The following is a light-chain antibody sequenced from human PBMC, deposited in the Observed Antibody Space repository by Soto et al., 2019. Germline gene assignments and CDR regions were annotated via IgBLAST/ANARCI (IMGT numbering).Light chain of an antibody. J-gene: IGKJ3*01. CDR2: GAS. Sequence: EIVLTQSPGTLFLSPGERATLSCRASQSVTINYLAWYQQKPGQAPRLLVYGASTRATGIPDRFSGSGSGTDFTLAINRLEPEDFAVYYCQQYGSSPFTFGPGTKVDIK. V-gene: IGKV3-20*01. CDR3: QQYGSSPFT. CDR1: QSVTINY.